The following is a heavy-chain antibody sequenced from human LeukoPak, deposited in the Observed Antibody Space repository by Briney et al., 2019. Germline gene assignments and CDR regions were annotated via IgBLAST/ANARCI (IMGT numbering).Heavy chain of an antibody. V-gene: IGHV3-30*18. J-gene: IGHJ5*02. CDR1: GFTFNGPA. CDR3: AKLPQFLWFGESQNWFDP. D-gene: IGHD3-10*01. CDR2: ISYDGKNK. Sequence: GGSLRLSCAASGFTFNGPAMHWVRQAPGKGLEWVALISYDGKNKYYVDSVKGRLTISRDNSKNTLYLQMNSLRAEDTAVYYCAKLPQFLWFGESQNWFDPWGQGTLVTVSS.